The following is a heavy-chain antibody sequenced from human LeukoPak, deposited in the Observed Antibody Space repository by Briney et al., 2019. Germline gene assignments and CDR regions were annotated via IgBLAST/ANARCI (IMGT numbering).Heavy chain of an antibody. CDR1: GFTLSIYW. J-gene: IGHJ4*02. D-gene: IGHD3-10*01. CDR2: IKQDGSES. V-gene: IGHV3-7*01. Sequence: PGGSLRLSCAASGFTLSIYWMSWVRQAPGKGLEWVANIKQDGSESHYVDSVKGRFTISRENAENTLYLQMNSLRPEDTAVYYCTKDTFGAEDYWGQGILVTVSS. CDR3: TKDTFGAEDY.